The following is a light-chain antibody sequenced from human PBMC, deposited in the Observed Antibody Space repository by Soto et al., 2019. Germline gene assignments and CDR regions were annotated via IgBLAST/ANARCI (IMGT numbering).Light chain of an antibody. CDR3: PQYNNWPPWT. V-gene: IGKV3-15*01. CDR2: DAS. CDR1: QSVSSN. Sequence: EIVMTQSPATLSVSPGERATLSCRASQSVSSNLAWYQQKPGQAPRLLIYDASTRATGIPARFSGSGSGTEFTFTIGSRQSEDFAVYYCPQYNNWPPWTFGQGTKVEIK. J-gene: IGKJ1*01.